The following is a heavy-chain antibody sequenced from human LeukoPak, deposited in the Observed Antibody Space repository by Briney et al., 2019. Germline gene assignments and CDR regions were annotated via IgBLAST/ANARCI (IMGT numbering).Heavy chain of an antibody. V-gene: IGHV4-30-2*01. CDR1: GGSISSGGYS. J-gene: IGHJ4*02. D-gene: IGHD3-22*01. CDR3: ARAAGYYYDKAPGFDY. CDR2: IYHSGST. Sequence: SQTLSLTCAVSGGSISSGGYSWSWIRQPPGKGLEWIGYIYHSGSTYYNPSLKSRVTISVDRSKNQFSLKLSSVTAADTAVYYCARAAGYYYDKAPGFDYWGQGTLVTVSS.